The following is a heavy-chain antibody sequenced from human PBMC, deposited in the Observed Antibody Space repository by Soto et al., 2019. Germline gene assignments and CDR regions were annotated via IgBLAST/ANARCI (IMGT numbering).Heavy chain of an antibody. CDR3: ARDLRVSSTNYFDF. D-gene: IGHD2-8*01. CDR1: GFLFTDYC. V-gene: IGHV3-11*06. Sequence: PGGSLRLSCTASGFLFTDYCMSWIRQPPGKGLEWLAYIDGSSDYTNSADSGKGRFTISSDNAKNSVFPKMNNLRADDTAVYYCARDLRVSSTNYFDFWGRGTMVTVSS. CDR2: IDGSSDYT. J-gene: IGHJ4*02.